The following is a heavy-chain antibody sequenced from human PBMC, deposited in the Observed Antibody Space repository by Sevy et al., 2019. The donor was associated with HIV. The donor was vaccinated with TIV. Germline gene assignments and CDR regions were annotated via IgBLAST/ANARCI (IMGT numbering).Heavy chain of an antibody. V-gene: IGHV3-23*01. J-gene: IGHJ3*02. Sequence: GGSLRLSCAASGFTFSSYAMSWVRQAPGKGLEWVSSISGPGGTTYYADSVKGRFTISRDNSKNTLHLQMNSLTADDSAVYYCAKGEEPATDYGDYVPNAFDIWGQGTMVTVSS. CDR2: ISGPGGTT. CDR1: GFTFSSYA. CDR3: AKGEEPATDYGDYVPNAFDI. D-gene: IGHD4-17*01.